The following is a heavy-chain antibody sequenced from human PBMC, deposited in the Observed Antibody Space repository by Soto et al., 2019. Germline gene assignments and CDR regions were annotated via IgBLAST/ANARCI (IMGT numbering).Heavy chain of an antibody. CDR2: IYYSGST. CDR3: AGAHYDFWSGYPNWFDP. CDR1: GGSIISSSYY. D-gene: IGHD3-3*01. Sequence: LSLTCTVSGGSIISSSYYWGWIRQPPGKGLEWIGSIYYSGSTYYNPSLKSRVTISVDTSKNQFSLKLSSVTAADTAVYYCAGAHYDFWSGYPNWFDPWGQGTLVTVSS. J-gene: IGHJ5*02. V-gene: IGHV4-39*01.